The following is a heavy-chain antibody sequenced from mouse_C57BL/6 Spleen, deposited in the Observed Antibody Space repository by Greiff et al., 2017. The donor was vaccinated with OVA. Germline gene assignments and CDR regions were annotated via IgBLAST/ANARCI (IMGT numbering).Heavy chain of an antibody. D-gene: IGHD2-1*01. V-gene: IGHV1-15*01. J-gene: IGHJ2*01. Sequence: VQLQQSGAELVRPGASVTLSCKASGYTFTDYEMHWVKQTPVHGLEWIGAIDPETGGTAYNQKFKGKAILTADKSSSTAYMELRSLTSEDSAVYYCTRPYGNYGFDYWGQGTTLTVSS. CDR2: IDPETGGT. CDR3: TRPYGNYGFDY. CDR1: GYTFTDYE.